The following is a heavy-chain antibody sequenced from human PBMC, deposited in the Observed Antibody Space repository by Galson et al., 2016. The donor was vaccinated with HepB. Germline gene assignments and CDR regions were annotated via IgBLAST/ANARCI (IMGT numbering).Heavy chain of an antibody. Sequence: SETLSLTCDVSDESIMTHYWSWIRQSPGKGLEWLGYTHSSGNSKYNPSLTSRVTMSLDTSRSRFSLRLRSVTAADTAVYFCARGTGFSYKWSFDSGGQGALVTVSS. V-gene: IGHV4-59*11. CDR3: ARGTGFSYKWSFDS. CDR1: DESIMTHY. J-gene: IGHJ4*02. CDR2: THSSGNS. D-gene: IGHD1-20*01.